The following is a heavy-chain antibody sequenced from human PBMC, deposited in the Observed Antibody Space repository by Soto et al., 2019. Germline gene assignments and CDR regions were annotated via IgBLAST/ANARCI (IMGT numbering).Heavy chain of an antibody. CDR1: GWSISSYY. Sequence: QVQLQESGPGLVKPSETLSLTCTVSGWSISSYYWSWIRQPPGKGLEWIGYIYYRANPNYNPSLKSLDTISQDTSKNQCSLKLSSVTAAATAVYYCARHYGDGYDYLDYWGQGTLVTVSS. V-gene: IGHV4-59*08. D-gene: IGHD5-12*01. CDR3: ARHYGDGYDYLDY. J-gene: IGHJ4*02. CDR2: IYYRANP.